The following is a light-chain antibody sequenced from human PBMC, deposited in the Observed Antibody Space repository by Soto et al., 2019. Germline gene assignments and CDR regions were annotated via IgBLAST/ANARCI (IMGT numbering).Light chain of an antibody. V-gene: IGLV2-14*03. CDR2: DVN. CDR3: CSYSGSSTLVV. CDR1: NSDVGGYNL. J-gene: IGLJ2*01. Sequence: QSALTQPASVSGSPGQSITMSCTGTNSDVGGYNLVSWYQQHPGKAPRLMIYDVNIRPSGVSNRFSGSRSGNTASLTISGLQAEDEADYYCCSYSGSSTLVVFGGGTKLTVL.